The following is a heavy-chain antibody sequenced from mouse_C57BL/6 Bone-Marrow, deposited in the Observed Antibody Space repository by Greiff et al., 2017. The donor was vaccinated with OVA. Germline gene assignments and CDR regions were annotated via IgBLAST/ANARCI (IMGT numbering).Heavy chain of an antibody. CDR1: GYSITSDY. CDR3: ARGSSYLYWYFDV. D-gene: IGHD1-1*01. Sequence: VQLQQSGPGLAKPSQTLSLTCSVPGYSITSDYWNWIRKFPGNKLEYMGYISYSGSTYYNPSLKSRISITRDTSKNQYYLQLNSVTTEDTATYYCARGSSYLYWYFDVWGTGTTVTVSS. V-gene: IGHV3-8*01. J-gene: IGHJ1*03. CDR2: ISYSGST.